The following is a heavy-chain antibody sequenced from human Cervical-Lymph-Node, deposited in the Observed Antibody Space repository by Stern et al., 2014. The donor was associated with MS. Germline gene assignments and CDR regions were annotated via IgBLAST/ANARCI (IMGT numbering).Heavy chain of an antibody. V-gene: IGHV1-58*01. D-gene: IGHD6-13*01. CDR3: AAITVVAAAGSNWFDP. Sequence: QLVESGPEVKKPGTSVKVSCKASGFTFTSSAVQWVRQARGQRLEWIGWIGVGSGNTNYAQKFQERVTITRDMSTSTAYMELSSLRSEDTAVYYCAAITVVAAAGSNWFDPWGQGTLVTVSS. CDR2: IGVGSGNT. J-gene: IGHJ5*02. CDR1: GFTFTSSA.